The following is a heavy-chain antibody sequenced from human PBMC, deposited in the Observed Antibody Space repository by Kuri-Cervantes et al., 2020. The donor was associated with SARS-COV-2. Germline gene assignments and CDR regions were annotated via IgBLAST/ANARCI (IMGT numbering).Heavy chain of an antibody. J-gene: IGHJ4*02. Sequence: GGSLRLSCTASGFTFDDYTMHWVRQAPGKGLEWVSLISWDGGSTYYADSVKGRFTISRDNSKNSLYLQMNSLRTEDTALYYCAKVFGVGSNIKYFDYWGQGTVVTVSS. D-gene: IGHD2/OR15-2a*01. CDR3: AKVFGVGSNIKYFDY. CDR2: ISWDGGST. CDR1: GFTFDDYT. V-gene: IGHV3-43*01.